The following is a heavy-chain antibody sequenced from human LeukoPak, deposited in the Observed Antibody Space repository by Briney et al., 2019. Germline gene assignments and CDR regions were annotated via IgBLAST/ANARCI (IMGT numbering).Heavy chain of an antibody. CDR3: AKGHCSGGSCYFFDY. CDR2: IRYDGSNK. Sequence: PGGSLRLSCAASGFTFSSYGMHWVRQAPGKGLGWVAFIRYDGSNKYYADYVKGRFTIARDNSKNTLYLQMNSLRAEDTAVYYCAKGHCSGGSCYFFDYWGQGTLVTVSS. V-gene: IGHV3-30*02. CDR1: GFTFSSYG. J-gene: IGHJ4*02. D-gene: IGHD2-15*01.